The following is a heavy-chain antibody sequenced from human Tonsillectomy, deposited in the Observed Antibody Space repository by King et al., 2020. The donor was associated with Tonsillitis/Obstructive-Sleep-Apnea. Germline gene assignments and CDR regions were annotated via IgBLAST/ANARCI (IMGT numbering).Heavy chain of an antibody. J-gene: IGHJ4*02. D-gene: IGHD4-23*01. Sequence: VQLQQWGAGLLKPSETLSLTCAVYGGSFSGYYWSWIRQPPGKGLEWIGEINHSGSTNYNPSLKSRVTISVDKSKNQLSLKLRPVTAADTAVYYCAGGVVTSEGIDYWGQGTLVTVSS. CDR3: AGGVVTSEGIDY. V-gene: IGHV4-34*01. CDR1: GGSFSGYY. CDR2: INHSGST.